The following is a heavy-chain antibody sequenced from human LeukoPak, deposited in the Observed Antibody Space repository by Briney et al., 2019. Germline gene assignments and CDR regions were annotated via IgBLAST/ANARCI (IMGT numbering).Heavy chain of an antibody. CDR3: ARVAIWVRQTYYYDSSGYYSYWYFDL. CDR1: GYTFTGYY. V-gene: IGHV1-2*06. J-gene: IGHJ2*01. CDR2: INPNSGGT. D-gene: IGHD3-22*01. Sequence: ASVQVSCKASGYTFTGYYMHWVRQAPGQGLEWMGRINPNSGGTNYAQKFQGRVTMTRDTSISTAYMELSRLRSDDTAVYYCARVAIWVRQTYYYDSSGYYSYWYFDLWGRGTLVTVSS.